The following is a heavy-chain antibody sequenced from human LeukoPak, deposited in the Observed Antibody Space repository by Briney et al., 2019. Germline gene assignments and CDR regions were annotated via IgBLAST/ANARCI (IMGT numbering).Heavy chain of an antibody. CDR1: GFTFSSYA. J-gene: IGHJ4*02. D-gene: IGHD3-10*01. Sequence: GRSLRLSCAASGFTFSSYAMHWVRQAPGKGLECVTVISFDGSNKYYADSVKGRFTISRDNSKNTLYLQMNSLRAEDTAVYYCARDQYDYGSGSYYPQDYWGQGTLVTVSS. CDR2: ISFDGSNK. CDR3: ARDQYDYGSGSYYPQDY. V-gene: IGHV3-30*04.